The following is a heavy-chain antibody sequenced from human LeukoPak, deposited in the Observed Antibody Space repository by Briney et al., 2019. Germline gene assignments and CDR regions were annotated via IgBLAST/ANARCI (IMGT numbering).Heavy chain of an antibody. V-gene: IGHV3-33*01. CDR2: IWYDGSNK. D-gene: IGHD1-14*01. Sequence: PGGSLRLSCAASGFTFSSYGMHWVRPAPGKGLEWVAVIWYDGSNKYYADSVKGRFTISRDNSKNTLYLQMNSLRAEDTAVYYCARGPEGMDVWGQGTTVTVSS. CDR1: GFTFSSYG. CDR3: ARGPEGMDV. J-gene: IGHJ6*02.